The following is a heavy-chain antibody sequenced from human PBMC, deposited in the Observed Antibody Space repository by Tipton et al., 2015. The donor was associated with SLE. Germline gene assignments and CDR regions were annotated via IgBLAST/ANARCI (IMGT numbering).Heavy chain of an antibody. D-gene: IGHD4-17*01. CDR2: INHSGST. Sequence: TLSLTCAVYGGSFSGYYWSWIRQPPGKGLEWIGEINHSGSTNYNPSLKSRVTISVDTSKNQFSLKLSSVTAADTAVYYCARNLGYGDYAPDLWGRGTLVTVSS. V-gene: IGHV4-34*01. CDR3: ARNLGYGDYAPDL. CDR1: GGSFSGYY. J-gene: IGHJ2*01.